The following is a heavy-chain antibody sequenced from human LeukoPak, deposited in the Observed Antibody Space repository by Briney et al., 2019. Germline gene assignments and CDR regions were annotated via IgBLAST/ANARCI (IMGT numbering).Heavy chain of an antibody. CDR3: ARGAPYCTGGDCYDY. CDR2: ILPILGIP. V-gene: IGHV1-69*04. D-gene: IGHD2-8*02. Sequence: SVKVSCKASGGSFNTFAFSWVRQAPGQGLEWMGRILPILGIPTYAKKFQGRVTITADKSTTTAYMELSSLRSEDAAVYYCARGAPYCTGGDCYDYWGQGTLVTVSS. CDR1: GGSFNTFA. J-gene: IGHJ4*02.